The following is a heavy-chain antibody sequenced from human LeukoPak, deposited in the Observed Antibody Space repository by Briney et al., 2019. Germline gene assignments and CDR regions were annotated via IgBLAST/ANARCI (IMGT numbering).Heavy chain of an antibody. CDR3: ARDPTAVSNQPQYYFDF. J-gene: IGHJ4*02. CDR2: ISGSGGST. D-gene: IGHD4-17*01. CDR1: GFTFSSYA. V-gene: IGHV3-23*01. Sequence: GGSLRLSCAASGFTFSSYAMSWVRQAPGKGLEWVSAISGSGGSTYYADSVNGRFTISRDNSKNTLFLQMNSLRPEDTAVYYCARDPTAVSNQPQYYFDFWGQGTLVTVSS.